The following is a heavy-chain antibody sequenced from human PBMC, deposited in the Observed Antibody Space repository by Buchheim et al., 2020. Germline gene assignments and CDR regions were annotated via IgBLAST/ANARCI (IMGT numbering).Heavy chain of an antibody. V-gene: IGHV1-8*01. CDR2: MNPNSGTT. CDR1: GYTFTSYD. Sequence: QVQLVQSGAEVKKPGASVKVSCKASGYTFTSYDLNWVRQATGQGLEWMGWMNPNSGTTGYAQKFKGRVTMTRNTSISTAYMELSSLRSEYTAVYYCARSGYYDFWSGYYPYYYYYMDVWGKGTT. J-gene: IGHJ6*03. D-gene: IGHD3-3*01. CDR3: ARSGYYDFWSGYYPYYYYYMDV.